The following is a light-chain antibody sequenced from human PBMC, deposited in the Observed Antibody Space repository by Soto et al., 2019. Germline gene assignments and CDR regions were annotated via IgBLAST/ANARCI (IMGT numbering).Light chain of an antibody. V-gene: IGKV1-39*01. CDR1: QSISSY. Sequence: DIQMTQSPSSLSASVGDRVTITCRASQSISSYLNWYQQKPGKAPKLLIYAASSLQSGVPSRFSGSGSGTDFPLTISSLQPEDFATYYCQQSYSTRFTFGPGTNVDIK. J-gene: IGKJ3*01. CDR2: AAS. CDR3: QQSYSTRFT.